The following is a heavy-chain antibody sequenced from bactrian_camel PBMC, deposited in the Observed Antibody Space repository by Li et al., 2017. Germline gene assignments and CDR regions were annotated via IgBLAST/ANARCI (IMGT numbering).Heavy chain of an antibody. D-gene: IGHD1*01. Sequence: HVQLVESGGDSVQTGGSLTLSCKASGNVFSGYCMGWFRQVPGKEREGVAAIYRGRGATYYADSVKGRFTISQDNSKNTVYLDMNSLQPEDTAMWYCAADRTAWHNACSLQVRHSYRYWGQGTQVTVS. J-gene: IGHJ4*01. CDR3: AADRTAWHNACSLQVRHSYRY. CDR2: IYRGRGAT. CDR1: GNVFSGYC. V-gene: IGHV3S54*01.